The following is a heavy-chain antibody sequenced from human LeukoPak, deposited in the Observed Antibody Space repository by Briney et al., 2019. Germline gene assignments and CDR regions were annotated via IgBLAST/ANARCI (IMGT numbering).Heavy chain of an antibody. CDR3: AKSQGVVTLYYYYYMDV. CDR2: MSAIGGST. J-gene: IGHJ6*03. V-gene: IGHV3-23*01. CDR1: GFTFSDYA. D-gene: IGHD2-21*02. Sequence: PGGSLRLSCTASGFTFSDYAMSWVRQAPGKGLEWVSGMSAIGGSTYFADSMKGRFTISRDNSKNTLYLQIYSLRAEDTAIYYCAKSQGVVTLYYYYYMDVWGKGTTVTVSS.